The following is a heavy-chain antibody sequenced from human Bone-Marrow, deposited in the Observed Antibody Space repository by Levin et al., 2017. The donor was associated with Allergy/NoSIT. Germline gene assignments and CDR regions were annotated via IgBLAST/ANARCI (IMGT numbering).Heavy chain of an antibody. CDR3: ARGGTGIAVAGTDKTPYYYDDGMDG. CDR1: GYTFTGYY. D-gene: IGHD6-19*01. V-gene: IGHV1-2*04. CDR2: INPNSGGT. Sequence: ASVKVSCKASGYTFTGYYMHWVRQAPGQGLEWMGWINPNSGGTNYAQKFQGWVTMTRDTSISTAYMELSRLRSDDTAVYYCARGGTGIAVAGTDKTPYYYDDGMDGWGQGTTVTVSS. J-gene: IGHJ6*02.